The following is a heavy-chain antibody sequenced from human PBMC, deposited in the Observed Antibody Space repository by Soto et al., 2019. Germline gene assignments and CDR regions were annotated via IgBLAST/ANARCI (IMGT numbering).Heavy chain of an antibody. CDR2: ISDSGGTS. Sequence: PGGSLRLSCAASGFIFSNYVMSWVRQAPGKGLEWVSSISDSGGTSYYADSVKGRFTISRDNSKNTLYPQMNSLRAEDTAIYYCAKRPRALLTFDYWGQGTLVTVSS. V-gene: IGHV3-23*01. D-gene: IGHD1-26*01. CDR3: AKRPRALLTFDY. CDR1: GFIFSNYV. J-gene: IGHJ4*02.